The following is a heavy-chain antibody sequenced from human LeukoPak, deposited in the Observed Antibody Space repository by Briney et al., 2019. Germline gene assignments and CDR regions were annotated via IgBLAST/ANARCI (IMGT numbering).Heavy chain of an antibody. J-gene: IGHJ4*02. CDR3: AKDSGGGGY. CDR2: ISDSGDST. V-gene: IGHV3-23*01. Sequence: GGSLRLSCAASGFTFSVCSMSWVRQPPGKGLDWFSAISDSGDSTYYTAPVTGRFTISRDNSKNLVYSQMNSLRAEDTAIYYCAKDSGGGGYWGQGTLVTVSS. CDR1: GFTFSVCS. D-gene: IGHD5-12*01.